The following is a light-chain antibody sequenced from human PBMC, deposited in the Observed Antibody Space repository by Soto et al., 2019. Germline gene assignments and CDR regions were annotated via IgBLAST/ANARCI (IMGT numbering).Light chain of an antibody. CDR2: AAS. CDR1: QGISNY. J-gene: IGKJ1*01. CDR3: QKYNGAPWT. Sequence: DLQMTQSPSSLSASVGDRVTITCRASQGISNYLAWYQQKPGKVPKLLIFAASTLQSGVPSRFSGTVSGTDFTLTISSLQPEDVATYYCQKYNGAPWTFGQGTKVEIK. V-gene: IGKV1-27*01.